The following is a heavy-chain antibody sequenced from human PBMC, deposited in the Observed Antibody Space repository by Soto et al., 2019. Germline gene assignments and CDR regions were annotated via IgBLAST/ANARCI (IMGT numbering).Heavy chain of an antibody. D-gene: IGHD3-9*01. V-gene: IGHV1-18*01. J-gene: IGHJ4*02. CDR2: ISAYNGNT. CDR1: GYTFTSYG. CDR3: ARVRFDYDILTGPDY. Sequence: GASVKVSCKASGYTFTSYGISWVRQAPGQGLEWMGWISAYNGNTNYAQKLQGRVTMTTDTSTSTAYMELRSLRSDDTAVYYCARVRFDYDILTGPDYWGQGTLVTVSS.